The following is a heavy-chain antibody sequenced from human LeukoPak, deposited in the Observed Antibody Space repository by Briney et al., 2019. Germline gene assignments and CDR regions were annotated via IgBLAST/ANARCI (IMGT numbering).Heavy chain of an antibody. CDR3: ARDNHDY. CDR1: GFTFSSYS. V-gene: IGHV3-21*01. CDR2: ISISSSCI. D-gene: IGHD1-14*01. Sequence: PGGSLRLSCSASGFTFSSYSMNWVRQAPGEGLEWVSSISISSSCIYYADSVKGRFTTSRDNSKNTLYLQMNSLRAEDTAVYYCARDNHDYWGQGTLVTVSS. J-gene: IGHJ4*02.